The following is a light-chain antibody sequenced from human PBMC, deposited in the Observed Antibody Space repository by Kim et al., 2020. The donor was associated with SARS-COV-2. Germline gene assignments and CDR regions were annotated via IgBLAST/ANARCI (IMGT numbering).Light chain of an antibody. CDR1: RSDVGGYNY. V-gene: IGLV2-14*01. CDR3: TSYTSGITWV. J-gene: IGLJ3*02. Sequence: QSALTQPASVSGSPGQSITMSCTGTRSDVGGYNYVSWYQQHPGKAPKLMVYAVSKRPSGVSNRFSGSKSGNTASLTISGLQAEDEADYYCTSYTSGITWVFGGGTQLTVL. CDR2: AVS.